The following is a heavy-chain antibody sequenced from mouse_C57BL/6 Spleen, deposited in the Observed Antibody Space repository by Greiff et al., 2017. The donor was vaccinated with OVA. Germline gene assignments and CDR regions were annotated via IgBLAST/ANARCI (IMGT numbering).Heavy chain of an antibody. CDR3: ARSLGHYYGSSYWYFDV. CDR2: INPNNGGT. J-gene: IGHJ1*03. V-gene: IGHV1-18*01. D-gene: IGHD1-1*01. CDR1: GYTFTDYN. Sequence: VQLQQSGPELVKPGASVKIPCKASGYTFTDYNMDWVKQSHGKSLEWIGDINPNNGGTIYNQKFKGKATLTVDKSSSTAYMELRSLTSEDTAVYYCARSLGHYYGSSYWYFDVWGTGTTVTVSS.